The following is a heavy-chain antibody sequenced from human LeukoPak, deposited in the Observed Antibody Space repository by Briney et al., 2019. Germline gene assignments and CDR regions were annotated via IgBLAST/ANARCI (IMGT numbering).Heavy chain of an antibody. CDR1: GFIFGDYT. J-gene: IGHJ3*02. V-gene: IGHV3-21*01. CDR3: ARDEWGDAFDI. Sequence: GGSLRLSCTASGFIFGDYTMSWFRQAPGKGLEWVSSISSSSSYIHSADSVRGRFTISRDNAKNSLFLQMNSLRAEDTAVYYCARDEWGDAFDIWGQGTMVTVFS. CDR2: ISSSSSYI. D-gene: IGHD1-26*01.